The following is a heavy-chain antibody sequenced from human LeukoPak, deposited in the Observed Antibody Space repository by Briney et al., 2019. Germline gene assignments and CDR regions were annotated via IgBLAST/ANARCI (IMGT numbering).Heavy chain of an antibody. D-gene: IGHD6-19*01. J-gene: IGHJ3*02. CDR3: AKAVAAPGAFDI. V-gene: IGHV3-9*01. CDR2: IGWDSKSI. Sequence: GGSLRLSCAASGFTFYESAMHWVRHAPGKGLEGVSGIGWDSKSIIYADSVKGRFTISRDNAKNSLYLQMNSLRAEDTALYYCAKAVAAPGAFDIWGRGTVVTVSS. CDR1: GFTFYESA.